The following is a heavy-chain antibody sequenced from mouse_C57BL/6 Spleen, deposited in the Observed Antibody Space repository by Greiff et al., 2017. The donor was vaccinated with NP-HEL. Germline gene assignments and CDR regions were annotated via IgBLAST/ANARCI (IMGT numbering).Heavy chain of an antibody. Sequence: QVQLQQSGAELARPGASVKMSCKASGYTFTSYTMHWVKQRPGQGLEWIGYINPSSGYTKYNQKFKDKATLTADKTSSTAYMQLSSLTSEDSAGYYCARRRVSPITTVVDWYFDVWGTGTTVTVSS. V-gene: IGHV1-4*01. CDR2: INPSSGYT. CDR3: ARRRVSPITTVVDWYFDV. CDR1: GYTFTSYT. D-gene: IGHD1-1*01. J-gene: IGHJ1*03.